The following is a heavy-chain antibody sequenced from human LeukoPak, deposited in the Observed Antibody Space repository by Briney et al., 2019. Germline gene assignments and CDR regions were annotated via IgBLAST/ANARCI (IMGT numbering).Heavy chain of an antibody. Sequence: ASVKVSCKASGYTLTDNHLYWVRQAPGQGLEWMGWIDPNSGVTNFAQNFQGRLTMTRDTSINTAYMELSRLTSDDTTVYYCARELGINAFDVWGQGTKVTVSS. CDR2: IDPNSGVT. J-gene: IGHJ3*01. CDR1: GYTLTDNH. V-gene: IGHV1-2*02. D-gene: IGHD7-27*01. CDR3: ARELGINAFDV.